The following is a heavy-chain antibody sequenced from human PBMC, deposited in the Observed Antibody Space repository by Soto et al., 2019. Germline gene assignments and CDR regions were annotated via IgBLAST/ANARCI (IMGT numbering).Heavy chain of an antibody. J-gene: IGHJ5*02. CDR2: INHSGST. Sequence: PSETLSLTCAVYGGSFSGYYWSWIRQPPGKGLEWIGEINHSGSTNYNPSLKSRVTISVDTSKNQFSLKLSSVTAADTAVYYCARLLEGYYDFWSGPSLNWFDPWGQGTLVTVSS. CDR1: GGSFSGYY. CDR3: ARLLEGYYDFWSGPSLNWFDP. V-gene: IGHV4-34*01. D-gene: IGHD3-3*01.